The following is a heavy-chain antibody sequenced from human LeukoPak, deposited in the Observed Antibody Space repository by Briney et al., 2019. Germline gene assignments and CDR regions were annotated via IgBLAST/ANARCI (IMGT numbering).Heavy chain of an antibody. CDR1: GFIYSSYA. D-gene: IGHD2-8*01. V-gene: IGHV3-23*01. Sequence: PGGSLRLSCASSGFIYSSYAMSWVRQAPAKGLEWVSAISGSCCSTYYADSVKGRFTISRDNSKNTLYLQMNSLRAEDTAVYYCAKDAPTPYCTNGVCFRSYFDYWGQGTLVTVSS. J-gene: IGHJ4*02. CDR2: ISGSCCST. CDR3: AKDAPTPYCTNGVCFRSYFDY.